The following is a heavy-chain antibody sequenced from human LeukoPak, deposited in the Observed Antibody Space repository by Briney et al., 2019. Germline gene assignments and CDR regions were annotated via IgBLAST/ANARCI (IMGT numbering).Heavy chain of an antibody. CDR1: GGSFSGYY. J-gene: IGHJ4*02. Sequence: SETLSLTCAVYGGSFSGYYWSWTRHPPGKGLEWIGEINHSGITNYNPYLKSRVTISVDTSKNQFSLKLSSVTAADTAVYYCARGDYCASSRYYYGYHFAYWGQGTLVTVSS. V-gene: IGHV4-34*01. D-gene: IGHD3-22*01. CDR3: ARGDYCASSRYYYGYHFAY. CDR2: INHSGIT.